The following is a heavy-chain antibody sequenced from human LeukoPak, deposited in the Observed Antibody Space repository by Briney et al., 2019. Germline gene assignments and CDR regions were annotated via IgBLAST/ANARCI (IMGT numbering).Heavy chain of an antibody. V-gene: IGHV4-59*01. CDR3: ARGPQWDYYFDY. CDR2: IYYSGST. J-gene: IGHJ4*02. D-gene: IGHD1-26*01. Sequence: PSETLSLTCTVSGGSISSYYWSWIRQPPGKGLEWIGYIYYSGSTNYNPSLKSRVTISVDTSKNQFSLKLSSVTAADTAVYYCARGPQWDYYFDYWGQGTLVTVSS. CDR1: GGSISSYY.